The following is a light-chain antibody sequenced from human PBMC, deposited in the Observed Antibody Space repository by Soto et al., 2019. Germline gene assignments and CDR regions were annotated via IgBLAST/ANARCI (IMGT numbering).Light chain of an antibody. V-gene: IGKV1D-43*01. Sequence: AIRMTQSPFSLSASVGDRATITCWASQGISSDLAWYKQKPAKAPKFFIYYAASLQSGVPSRVSGSGSGTEYILTISSLQPEDFASDYCQQNYRIPRTFGQGTKVEIK. J-gene: IGKJ1*01. CDR2: YAA. CDR1: QGISSD. CDR3: QQNYRIPRT.